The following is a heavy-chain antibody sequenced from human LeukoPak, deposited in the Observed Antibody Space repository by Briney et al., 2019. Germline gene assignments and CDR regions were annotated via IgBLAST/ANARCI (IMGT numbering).Heavy chain of an antibody. CDR2: ITGTSHIT. V-gene: IGHV3-23*01. J-gene: IGHJ4*02. CDR1: GFTFSSYG. D-gene: IGHD3-16*01. CDR3: ARDRLGAMLFFDS. Sequence: SGGSLRLSCAASGFTFSSYGMSWVRQAPGKGLEWVSAITGTSHITYYADSVKGRFTISRDNSKNTLYLQMNSLRAEDTALYYCARDRLGAMLFFDSWGQGTLVTVSS.